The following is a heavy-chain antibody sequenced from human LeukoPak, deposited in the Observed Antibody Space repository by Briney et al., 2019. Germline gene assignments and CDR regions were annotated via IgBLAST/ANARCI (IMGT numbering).Heavy chain of an antibody. J-gene: IGHJ4*02. CDR2: MNPNSGNT. CDR3: ARRVISSSSGMGFDY. V-gene: IGHV1-8*01. D-gene: IGHD6-6*01. Sequence: ASVKVSCKASGYTFTSYDINWVRQATGQGPEWMGWMNPNSGNTGYAQKFQGRVTMTRNTSISTAYMELSSLRSEDTAVYYCARRVISSSSGMGFDYWGQGTLVTVSS. CDR1: GYTFTSYD.